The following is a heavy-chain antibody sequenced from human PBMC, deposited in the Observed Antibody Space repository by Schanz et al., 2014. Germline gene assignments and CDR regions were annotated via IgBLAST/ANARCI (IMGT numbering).Heavy chain of an antibody. V-gene: IGHV1-69*08. CDR3: TRLRRADPNGFDV. CDR1: GGTFNSYT. J-gene: IGHJ6*02. Sequence: QVQLVQSGAEVKKPGSSMKVSCKASGGTFNSYTINWVRQAPGQGLEWMGRIIPILGTANYAQKFQGRVTITADKSSDTAYMELSSLRSEDTAVYYCTRLRRADPNGFDVWGQGTTVADS. CDR2: IIPILGTA. D-gene: IGHD6-19*01.